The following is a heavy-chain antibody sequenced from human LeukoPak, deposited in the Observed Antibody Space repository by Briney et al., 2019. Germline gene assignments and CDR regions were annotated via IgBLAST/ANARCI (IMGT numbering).Heavy chain of an antibody. CDR2: ISYNGST. Sequence: SETLSLTCAVSDDSFSSHYWTWIRQPPGKGLEWIGYISYNGSTNYNPSLKSRVTISIDTSKNQFSLKLSSVTAADTAVYYCARDLVTVTKGFDIWGQGTMVSVSS. V-gene: IGHV4-59*11. CDR3: ARDLVTVTKGFDI. D-gene: IGHD4-17*01. CDR1: DDSFSSHY. J-gene: IGHJ3*02.